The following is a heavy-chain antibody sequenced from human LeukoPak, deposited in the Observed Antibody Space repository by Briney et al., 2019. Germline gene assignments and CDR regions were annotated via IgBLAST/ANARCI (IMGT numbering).Heavy chain of an antibody. CDR3: AKAVDDSFFDY. CDR2: IGGSGSST. V-gene: IGHV3-23*01. CDR1: GFTFNTYA. D-gene: IGHD2-15*01. J-gene: IGHJ4*02. Sequence: GGSLRLSCAASGFTFNTYAMSWVRQAPGKGLEWVSGIGGSGSSTYYAESVKGRFTISRDNSKNTLYLQMNSLRAEDTAAYYCAKAVDDSFFDYWGQGTLVTVSS.